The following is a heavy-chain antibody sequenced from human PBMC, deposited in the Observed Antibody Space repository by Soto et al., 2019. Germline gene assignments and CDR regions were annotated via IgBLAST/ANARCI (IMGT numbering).Heavy chain of an antibody. D-gene: IGHD6-13*01. Sequence: ASVKVSCTASVFTFTSSAGQWVRQARGQRLEWIGWIVVGSGNTNYAQKFQERVTITRDMSTSTAYMELSSLRSEDTAVYYCAPLIGATAAVLFVPWGQGTLVTVSS. CDR1: VFTFTSSA. CDR2: IVVGSGNT. CDR3: APLIGATAAVLFVP. V-gene: IGHV1-58*01. J-gene: IGHJ5*02.